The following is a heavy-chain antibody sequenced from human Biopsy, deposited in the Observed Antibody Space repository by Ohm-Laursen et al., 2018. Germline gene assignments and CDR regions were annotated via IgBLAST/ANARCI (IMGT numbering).Heavy chain of an antibody. CDR2: IYDRGSTA. J-gene: IGHJ4*02. Sequence: TLSLTCTVSGDSVSRGSFYWTWIRQPPGQGLEYIGYIYDRGSTANYNPSLVSRVPMSVDMLKKQFSLKLNTVTAADTTVYYCARGMRSSGWPYFDSWGQGTLVTVSS. CDR3: ARGMRSSGWPYFDS. V-gene: IGHV4-61*01. CDR1: GDSVSRGSFY. D-gene: IGHD6-19*01.